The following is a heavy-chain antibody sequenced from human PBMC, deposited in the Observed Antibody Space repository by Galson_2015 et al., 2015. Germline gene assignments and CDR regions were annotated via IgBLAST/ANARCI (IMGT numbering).Heavy chain of an antibody. V-gene: IGHV3-23*01. Sequence: SLRLSCAASGFTFSSYAMSWVRQAPGKGLEWVSAISGSGGSTYYADSVKGRFTISRDNSKNTLYLQMNSLRAEDTAVYYCAKWGSGWYYYYYGMDVWGQGTTVTVSS. CDR1: GFTFSSYA. D-gene: IGHD6-19*01. CDR3: AKWGSGWYYYYYGMDV. J-gene: IGHJ6*02. CDR2: ISGSGGST.